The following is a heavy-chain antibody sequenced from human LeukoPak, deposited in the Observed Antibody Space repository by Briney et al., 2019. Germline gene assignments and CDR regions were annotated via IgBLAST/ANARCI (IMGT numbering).Heavy chain of an antibody. V-gene: IGHV4-38-2*02. Sequence: SETLSLTCTVSGGSISSGYYWGWIRQPPGKGLEWIGSIYHSGGTYYNPSLKSRVTISVDTSKNQFSLKLSSVTAADTAVYYCARAFIAARLDWGQGTLVTVSS. CDR2: IYHSGGT. CDR3: ARAFIAARLD. D-gene: IGHD6-6*01. J-gene: IGHJ4*02. CDR1: GGSISSGYY.